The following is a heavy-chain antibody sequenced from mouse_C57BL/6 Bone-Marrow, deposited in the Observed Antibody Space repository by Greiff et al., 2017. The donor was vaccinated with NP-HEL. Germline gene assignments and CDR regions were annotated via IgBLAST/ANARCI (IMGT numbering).Heavy chain of an antibody. CDR2: IWSGGST. V-gene: IGHV2-4*01. Sequence: VKLMESGPGLVQPSQSLSITCTVSGFSLTSYGVHWVRQPPGKGLEWLGVIWSGGSTDYNAAFISRLSISKDNSKSQVFFKMNSLQADDTAIYYCAKNSYYGSSYYWYFDVWGTGTTVTVSS. D-gene: IGHD1-1*01. J-gene: IGHJ1*03. CDR1: GFSLTSYG. CDR3: AKNSYYGSSYYWYFDV.